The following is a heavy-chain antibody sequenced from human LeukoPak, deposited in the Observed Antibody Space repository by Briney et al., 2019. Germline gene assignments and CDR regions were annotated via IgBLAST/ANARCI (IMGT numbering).Heavy chain of an antibody. CDR3: ARVRKIKLGSIDY. CDR1: GFIFTDYW. Sequence: GGSLRLSCAASGFIFTDYWMNWVRQAPGRGLEWLASVKGDGSATSYVDSVKGRFTISRDNAKNSLYLQMNSLRAEDTAVYYCARVRKIKLGSIDYWGQGTLVTVSS. CDR2: VKGDGSAT. V-gene: IGHV3-7*01. J-gene: IGHJ4*02. D-gene: IGHD7-27*01.